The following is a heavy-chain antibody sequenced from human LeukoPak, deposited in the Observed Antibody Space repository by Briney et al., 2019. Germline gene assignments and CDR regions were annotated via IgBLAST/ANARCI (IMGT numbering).Heavy chain of an antibody. CDR1: GGSISSSNYY. Sequence: SETLSLTCTVSGGSISSSNYYWGWIRQPPGKGLEWIGSIFYSGSTFYNPSLKSRVTMSVDTSKNQFSLRLSSVTAADTAVYYCARQFYDILTGYPYYFDHWGQGTLVTVSS. V-gene: IGHV4-39*01. CDR3: ARQFYDILTGYPYYFDH. D-gene: IGHD3-9*01. CDR2: IFYSGST. J-gene: IGHJ4*02.